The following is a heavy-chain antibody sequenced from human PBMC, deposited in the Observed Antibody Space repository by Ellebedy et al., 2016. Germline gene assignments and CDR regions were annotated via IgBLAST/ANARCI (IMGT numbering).Heavy chain of an antibody. J-gene: IGHJ5*02. CDR1: GDSISSGNHH. CDR2: IYYSGTT. Sequence: SETLSLTXTVSGDSISSGNHHWGWIRQPPGKGLEWIGSIYYSGTTYYNPSLKSRVTISIDTSKNQFSLKLTSVTAADTAVYYCARHRITGTTVGWFNPWGQGTLVTVSS. CDR3: ARHRITGTTVGWFNP. V-gene: IGHV4-39*01. D-gene: IGHD1-7*01.